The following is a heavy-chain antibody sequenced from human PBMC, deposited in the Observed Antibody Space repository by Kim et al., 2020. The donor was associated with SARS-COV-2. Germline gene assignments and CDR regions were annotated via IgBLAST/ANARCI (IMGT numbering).Heavy chain of an antibody. J-gene: IGHJ5*02. CDR2: IYPGDSDT. Sequence: GESLKISCKGSGYSFTSYWIGWVRQMPGKGLEWMGIIYPGDSDTRYSPSFQGQVTISADKSISTAYLQWSSLKASDTAMYYCARFPDYYGSGSYEFDPWGQGTLVTVSS. D-gene: IGHD3-10*01. V-gene: IGHV5-51*01. CDR1: GYSFTSYW. CDR3: ARFPDYYGSGSYEFDP.